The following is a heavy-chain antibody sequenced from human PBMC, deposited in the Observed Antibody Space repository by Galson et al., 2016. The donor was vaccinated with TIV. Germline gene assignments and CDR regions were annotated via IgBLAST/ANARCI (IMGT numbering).Heavy chain of an antibody. D-gene: IGHD3-10*01. Sequence: YAQKFQGRVTITADASTSTIYMELSSLRSEDTAVYYCARGRGYYFGSGSSYFDYWGQGSLVTVSS. V-gene: IGHV1-69*01. CDR3: ARGRGYYFGSGSSYFDY. J-gene: IGHJ4*02.